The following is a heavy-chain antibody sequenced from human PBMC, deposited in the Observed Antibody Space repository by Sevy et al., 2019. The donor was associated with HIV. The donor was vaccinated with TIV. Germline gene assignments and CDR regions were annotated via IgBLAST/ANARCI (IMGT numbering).Heavy chain of an antibody. CDR1: GFTVSSNY. D-gene: IGHD2-2*02. J-gene: IGHJ4*02. CDR2: IYSGGST. CDR3: ARDRTRYCSSTSCYTVYFDY. Sequence: GGSLRLSCAASGFTVSSNYMSWVRQAPGKGLEWVSVIYSGGSTYYADSVKGRLTISRDNSKNTLYLQMNSLRAEDTAVYYCARDRTRYCSSTSCYTVYFDYWGQGTLVTVSS. V-gene: IGHV3-53*01.